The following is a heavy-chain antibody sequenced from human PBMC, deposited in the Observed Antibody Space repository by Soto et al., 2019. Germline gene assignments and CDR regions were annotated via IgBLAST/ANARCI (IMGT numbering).Heavy chain of an antibody. CDR2: INAGNGNT. CDR1: GYTFTNYA. J-gene: IGHJ6*02. CDR3: ARDWDIVLVPAAMRVAAAGPDYYYYGMDV. Sequence: ASVKVSCKASGYTFTNYAIHWVRQAPGQRLEWMGWINAGNGNTKYSEKFQGRVTITRDTFASTAYMEVSSLRSEDTAVYYCARDWDIVLVPAAMRVAAAGPDYYYYGMDVWGQGTTVTVSS. D-gene: IGHD2-2*01. V-gene: IGHV1-3*01.